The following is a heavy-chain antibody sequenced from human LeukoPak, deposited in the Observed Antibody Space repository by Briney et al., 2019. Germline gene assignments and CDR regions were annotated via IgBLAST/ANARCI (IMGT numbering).Heavy chain of an antibody. Sequence: SETLSLTCTVSGGSISSRSYYWGWIRQPPGKGLEWIGSIYNSESTYYNPSLKSRVTISVDTSKNQFSLKLSSVTAADTAVYYCARGYDSSGYYRDYFDYWGQGTLVTVSS. J-gene: IGHJ4*02. D-gene: IGHD3-22*01. V-gene: IGHV4-39*07. CDR1: GGSISSRSYY. CDR2: IYNSEST. CDR3: ARGYDSSGYYRDYFDY.